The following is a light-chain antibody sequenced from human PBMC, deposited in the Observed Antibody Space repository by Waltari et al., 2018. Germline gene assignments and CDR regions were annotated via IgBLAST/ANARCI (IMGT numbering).Light chain of an antibody. V-gene: IGKV3-11*01. CDR1: QSVSSD. CDR2: DAS. J-gene: IGKJ5*01. CDR3: QKRRDWPLT. Sequence: EVVLTQSPATLSLSPGQRATLSCRASQSVSSDLVWYQQKPGQAPRLLIYDASNRATGISARFSGSGSGTDFTLTISSLEPEDFAVYYCQKRRDWPLTFGQGTRLEIK.